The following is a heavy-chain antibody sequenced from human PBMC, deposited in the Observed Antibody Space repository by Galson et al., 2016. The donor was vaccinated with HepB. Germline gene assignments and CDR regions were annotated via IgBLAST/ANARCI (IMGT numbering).Heavy chain of an antibody. CDR2: SYHTGTT. V-gene: IGHV4-4*02. Sequence: SETLSLTCRVSGGSVSSPTWWTWVRQSPGKGLEWIGESYHTGTTNYHPSLRRRGTISVDKSKNQFALRLASVTAADTAVYFCGSKEWTSKSHYFYGLDVWGQGTTVIVSS. CDR3: GSKEWTSKSHYFYGLDV. J-gene: IGHJ6*01. D-gene: IGHD3-3*01. CDR1: GGSVSSPTW.